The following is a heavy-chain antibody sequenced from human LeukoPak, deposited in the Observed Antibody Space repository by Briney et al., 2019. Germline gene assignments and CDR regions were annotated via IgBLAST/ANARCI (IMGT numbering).Heavy chain of an antibody. D-gene: IGHD3-3*01. CDR2: ISGSGGST. CDR1: GFTFSSYA. CDR3: ARDGGYDFWSGYYQDY. Sequence: GGSLRLSCAASGFTFSSYAMSWVRQAPGKGLEWVSAISGSGGSTYYADFVKGRFTISRDNSKNTLYLQMNSLRAEDTAVYYCARDGGYDFWSGYYQDYWGQGTLVTVSS. V-gene: IGHV3-23*01. J-gene: IGHJ4*02.